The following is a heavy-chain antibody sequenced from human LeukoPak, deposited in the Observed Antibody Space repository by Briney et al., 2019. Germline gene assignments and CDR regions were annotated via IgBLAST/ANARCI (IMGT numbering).Heavy chain of an antibody. V-gene: IGHV1-2*02. CDR2: INPNSGGT. CDR3: ARVVGGSSGWGWVTTPQYYFDY. Sequence: ASVKVSCKASGYTFTGYYMHWVRQAPGQGLEWMGWINPNSGGTNYAQKFQGRVTMTRDTSISTAYMELSRLRSDDTAVYYCARVVGGSSGWGWVTTPQYYFDYWGQGTLVTVSS. D-gene: IGHD6-19*01. CDR1: GYTFTGYY. J-gene: IGHJ4*02.